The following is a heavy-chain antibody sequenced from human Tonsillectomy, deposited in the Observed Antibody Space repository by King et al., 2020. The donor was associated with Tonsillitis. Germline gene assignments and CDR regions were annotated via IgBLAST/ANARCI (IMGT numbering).Heavy chain of an antibody. CDR2: IYSGGSST. D-gene: IGHD4-23*01. CDR3: AKDLEGETYGGLSIHTDYYGMDV. Sequence: VQLVESGGGLVQPGGSLRLSCAASGFTFSSYAMSWVRQAPGKGLEWVSVIYSGGSSTYYADSVKGRFTISRDNSKNTLYLQMNSLRAEDTAVYYCAKDLEGETYGGLSIHTDYYGMDVWGQGTTVTVSS. J-gene: IGHJ6*02. V-gene: IGHV3-23*03. CDR1: GFTFSSYA.